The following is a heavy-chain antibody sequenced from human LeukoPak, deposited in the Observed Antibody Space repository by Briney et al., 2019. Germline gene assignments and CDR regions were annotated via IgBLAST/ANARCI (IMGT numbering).Heavy chain of an antibody. Sequence: GGSLRLSCAASGFTFSNAWMSWVRQAPGKGLEWVGRIKSKTDGGTTDYAAPVKGRFTISRDDSKNTLYPQMNSLKTEDTAVYYCTTRLRYFDWLLSLYNWFDPWGQGTLVTVSS. CDR2: IKSKTDGGTT. D-gene: IGHD3-9*01. J-gene: IGHJ5*02. CDR1: GFTFSNAW. CDR3: TTRLRYFDWLLSLYNWFDP. V-gene: IGHV3-15*01.